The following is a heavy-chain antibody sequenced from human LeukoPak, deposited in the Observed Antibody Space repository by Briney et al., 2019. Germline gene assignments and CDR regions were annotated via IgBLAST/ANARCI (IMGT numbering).Heavy chain of an antibody. CDR2: IYYSGST. Sequence: PSETLSLTCTVSGGSISSYYWSWIRQPPGKGLEWIGYIYYSGSTNYNPSLKSRVTISVDTSKNQFSLKLSSVTAADTAVYYCARGQAVVRYYYDSSGYYLDYWGQGTLVTVSS. CDR1: GGSISSYY. J-gene: IGHJ4*02. CDR3: ARGQAVVRYYYDSSGYYLDY. V-gene: IGHV4-59*01. D-gene: IGHD3-22*01.